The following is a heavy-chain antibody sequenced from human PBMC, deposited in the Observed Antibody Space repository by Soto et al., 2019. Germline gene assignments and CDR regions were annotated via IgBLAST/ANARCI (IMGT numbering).Heavy chain of an antibody. CDR3: ARGVGVNSMVTHSHYYGMDV. V-gene: IGHV5-51*01. J-gene: IGHJ6*02. Sequence: GESLKISCKGSGYSFTIYWIGWVRQMPGKGLEWMGIIYPGDSDTRYSPSFQGQVTISADKSVSTAYLQWSSLKASDTAVYYCARGVGVNSMVTHSHYYGMDVWGQGTTVTVSS. D-gene: IGHD5-18*01. CDR1: GYSFTIYW. CDR2: IYPGDSDT.